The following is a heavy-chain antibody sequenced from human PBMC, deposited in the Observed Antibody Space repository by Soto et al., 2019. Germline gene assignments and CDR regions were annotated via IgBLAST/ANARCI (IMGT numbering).Heavy chain of an antibody. Sequence: PSETLSLTCAVSGGSINNSNWWSWVRQPPGKGLEWIGEIYHSGSTNYNPSLKSRVTISIDKSKSQFSLTLNSVIAADTAVYYCAGSFISGWFTWFDPWGQGNLVTVPQ. CDR2: IYHSGST. J-gene: IGHJ5*02. V-gene: IGHV4-4*02. CDR3: AGSFISGWFTWFDP. CDR1: GGSINNSNW. D-gene: IGHD6-19*01.